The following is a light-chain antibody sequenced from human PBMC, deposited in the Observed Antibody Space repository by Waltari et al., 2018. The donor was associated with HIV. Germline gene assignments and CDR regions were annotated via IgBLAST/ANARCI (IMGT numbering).Light chain of an antibody. CDR3: QSFDANNHWV. J-gene: IGLJ3*02. Sequence: FMLTQPHSVSESPGKTVPISCTRSSGSLHSHYVQWFQQRPGNAPTTILYEDYQRPSGVPDRFSGTIVKSSNSASLTISGVKTEDEADYYCQSFDANNHWVFGGGTRLTVL. V-gene: IGLV6-57*03. CDR1: SGSLHSHY. CDR2: EDY.